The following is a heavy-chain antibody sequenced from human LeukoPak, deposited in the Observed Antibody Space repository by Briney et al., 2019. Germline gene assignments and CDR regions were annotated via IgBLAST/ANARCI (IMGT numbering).Heavy chain of an antibody. V-gene: IGHV4-34*01. J-gene: IGHJ4*02. CDR3: AGIAGGASYYFDY. D-gene: IGHD1-14*01. CDR2: INHSGST. Sequence: PSETLSLTCAVYGGSFRGYYWSWIRQPPGKGLEWIGEINHSGSTNYNPSLKSRVTISVDTTKNQSSLKLSSVTAADTAVYYCAGIAGGASYYFDYWGQGTLVTVSS. CDR1: GGSFRGYY.